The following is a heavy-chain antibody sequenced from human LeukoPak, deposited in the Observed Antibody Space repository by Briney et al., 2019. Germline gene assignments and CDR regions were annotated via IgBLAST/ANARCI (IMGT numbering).Heavy chain of an antibody. Sequence: SETLSLTCAVYSGSFSGYYWSWIRQPPGKGLEWIGEIYHSDYTNYNPSLKSRVTISVDKSKHQFSLKLSSVTAADTAVYYCARGTTMILDAFDTWGQGTMVTVSS. D-gene: IGHD3-22*01. CDR1: SGSFSGYY. J-gene: IGHJ3*02. CDR2: IYHSDYT. CDR3: ARGTTMILDAFDT. V-gene: IGHV4-34*01.